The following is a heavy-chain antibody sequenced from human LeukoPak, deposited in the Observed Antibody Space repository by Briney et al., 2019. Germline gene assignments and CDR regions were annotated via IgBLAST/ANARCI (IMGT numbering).Heavy chain of an antibody. D-gene: IGHD6-6*01. CDR3: ARSIEYSYDSNGGYYFDY. J-gene: IGHJ4*02. CDR2: ITAGNGNT. CDR1: GYIFTTYA. Sequence: GASVRVSCKVSGYIFTTYAMHWVRQAPGQGLEWMGWITAGNGNTKYSQKFQGRLTITRDTSASTAYMELSSLRSEDTALYYCARSIEYSYDSNGGYYFDYWGQGTLVTVSS. V-gene: IGHV1-3*01.